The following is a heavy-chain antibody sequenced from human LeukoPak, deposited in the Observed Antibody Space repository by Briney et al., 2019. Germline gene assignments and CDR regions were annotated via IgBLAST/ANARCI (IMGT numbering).Heavy chain of an antibody. CDR1: GGTFSSYA. CDR3: ARVTTLKHSFDY. V-gene: IGHV1-69*13. D-gene: IGHD4-17*01. Sequence: SVKVSCKASGGTFSSYAISWVRQAPGQGLEWMGGIIPIFGTANYAQKFQGRVTITADESTSTAYKELSSLRSEDTAVYYCARVTTLKHSFDYWGQGTLVTVSS. CDR2: IIPIFGTA. J-gene: IGHJ4*02.